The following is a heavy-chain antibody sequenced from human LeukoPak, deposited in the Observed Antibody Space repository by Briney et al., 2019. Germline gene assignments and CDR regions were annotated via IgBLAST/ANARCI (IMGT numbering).Heavy chain of an antibody. CDR3: ARQIASAGTAGFDF. V-gene: IGHV4-4*07. D-gene: IGHD6-13*01. J-gene: IGHJ4*02. CDR1: GGSINNFF. Sequence: SETLSLTCTVSGGSINNFFWNWVRQPAGKGLEWIGRIYSTGSTNYNPSLKSRVTMSVDTSKNQFSLRLRSVTAADTAVYYCARQIASAGTAGFDFWGQGALVTVSS. CDR2: IYSTGST.